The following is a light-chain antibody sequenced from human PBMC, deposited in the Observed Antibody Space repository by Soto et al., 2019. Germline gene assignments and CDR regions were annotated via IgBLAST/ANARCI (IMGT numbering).Light chain of an antibody. CDR2: WAS. J-gene: IGKJ1*01. V-gene: IGKV4-1*01. CDR3: QQYYSSWT. Sequence: DIVMTQSPESLAVSLGKRATINCKSSQSVLYSSNNKNYLAWYQQKPGQPPKLLIYWASTRESGVPDRFSGSGSGTDFTLTISSQQAEDVAVYYCQQYYSSWTFGQGTKVEIK. CDR1: QSVLYSSNNKNY.